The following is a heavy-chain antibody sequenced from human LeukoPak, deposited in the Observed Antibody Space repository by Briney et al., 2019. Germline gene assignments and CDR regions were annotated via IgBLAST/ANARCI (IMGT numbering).Heavy chain of an antibody. CDR3: ARCGYSYVIYYYYMDV. J-gene: IGHJ6*03. D-gene: IGHD5-18*01. V-gene: IGHV3-20*04. Sequence: GGSLRLSCAASGFTFDDYGMSWVRQAPGKGLEWVSGINWNGGSTGYADSVKGRFTISRDNAKNSLYLQMNSLRAEDTALYYCARCGYSYVIYYYYMDVWGKGTTVTVSS. CDR2: INWNGGST. CDR1: GFTFDDYG.